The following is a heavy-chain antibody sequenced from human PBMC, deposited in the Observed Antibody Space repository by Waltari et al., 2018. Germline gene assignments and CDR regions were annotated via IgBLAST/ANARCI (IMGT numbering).Heavy chain of an antibody. CDR3: ARDGTVTLYYFDY. Sequence: QLQLQESCPGLVKPSETLSLTCTVSGGSISSSSSYWGWIRQPPGKGLEWIGSIYYSGSTYYNPSLKSRVTISVDTSKNQFSLKLSSVTAADTAVYYCARDGTVTLYYFDYWGQGTLVTVSS. J-gene: IGHJ4*02. CDR2: IYYSGST. D-gene: IGHD4-17*01. CDR1: GGSISSSSSY. V-gene: IGHV4-39*07.